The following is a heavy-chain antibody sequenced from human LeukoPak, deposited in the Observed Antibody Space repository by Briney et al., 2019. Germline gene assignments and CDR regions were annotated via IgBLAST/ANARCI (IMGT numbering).Heavy chain of an antibody. CDR3: AMGVRGVITLFGGMDV. J-gene: IGHJ6*04. CDR1: GFVFSAFR. D-gene: IGHD3-10*01. Sequence: GGSLRLSCAGAGFVFSAFRMIWIRQTPGKGLEWIAYISRDGTITHYGDSVRGRFTISRDNARTSLYLQMNSLRAEDTAVYYCAMGVRGVITLFGGMDVWGKGTTVTVSS. CDR2: ISRDGTIT. V-gene: IGHV3-48*04.